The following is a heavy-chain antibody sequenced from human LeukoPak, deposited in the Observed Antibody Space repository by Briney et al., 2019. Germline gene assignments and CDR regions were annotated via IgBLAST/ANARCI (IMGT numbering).Heavy chain of an antibody. Sequence: SETLSLTCTVSGGSISSYYWSWIRQPPGKGLEWIGYTYYSGSTNYNPSLKSRVTISVDTSKNQFSLKLSSVTAADTAVYYCARLGYSGYDYVGYYYYYMDVWGKGTTVAVSS. D-gene: IGHD5-12*01. J-gene: IGHJ6*03. CDR1: GGSISSYY. V-gene: IGHV4-59*12. CDR2: TYYSGST. CDR3: ARLGYSGYDYVGYYYYYMDV.